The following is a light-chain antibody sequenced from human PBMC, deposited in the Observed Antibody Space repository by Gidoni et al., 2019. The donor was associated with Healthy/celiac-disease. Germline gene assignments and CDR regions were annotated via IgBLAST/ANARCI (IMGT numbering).Light chain of an antibody. CDR2: DAS. CDR3: QQYDNLPLT. CDR1: QDISNY. J-gene: IGKJ3*01. V-gene: IGKV1-33*01. Sequence: DMQMTQSPSSLSASVGDRVTITCQASQDISNYLKWYQQKPGKAPKLLIYDASNLETGVPSRFSGSGSATDFTFTISSLQPQDIATSYCQQYDNLPLTFGPGTKVDIK.